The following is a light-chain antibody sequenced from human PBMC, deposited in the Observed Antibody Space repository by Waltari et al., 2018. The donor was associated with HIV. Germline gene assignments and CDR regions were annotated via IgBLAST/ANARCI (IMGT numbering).Light chain of an antibody. CDR2: WAS. CDR3: QQHYSPPYT. J-gene: IGKJ2*01. V-gene: IGKV4-1*01. Sequence: DIVMTQSPDSLAVSLGERATINCKSSQSVLHSSSNKNSSVWYQQKPGQPPKLLIYWASTREPGVPDRFSGSGSGTDFTLTISSLQAEDVAVYYCQQHYSPPYTFGQGTKLEIK. CDR1: QSVLHSSSNKNS.